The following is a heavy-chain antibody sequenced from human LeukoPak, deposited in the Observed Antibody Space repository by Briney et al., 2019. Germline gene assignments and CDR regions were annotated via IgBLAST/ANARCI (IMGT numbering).Heavy chain of an antibody. J-gene: IGHJ4*02. CDR3: ARVGYDSSGYNRYDY. D-gene: IGHD3-22*01. Sequence: SETLSLTCTVSGGSISSYYWSWIRQPPGKGLEWIGYIYYNGSTNYNPSLKSRVTISVDTSKNQFSLKLSSVTAADTAVYYCARVGYDSSGYNRYDYWGQGTLVTVSS. CDR1: GGSISSYY. CDR2: IYYNGST. V-gene: IGHV4-59*01.